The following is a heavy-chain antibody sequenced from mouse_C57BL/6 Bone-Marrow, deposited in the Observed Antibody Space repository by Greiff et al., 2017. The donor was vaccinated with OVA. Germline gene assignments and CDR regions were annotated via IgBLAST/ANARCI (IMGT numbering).Heavy chain of an antibody. CDR1: GYAFSSYW. D-gene: IGHD1-1*01. J-gene: IGHJ1*03. V-gene: IGHV1-80*01. Sequence: VKLMESGAELVKPGASVKISCKASGYAFSSYWMNWVKQRPGKGLEWIGQIYPGDGDTNYNGKFKGKATLTADKSSSTAYMQLSSLTSEDSAVYFCARESYYGSSYRYFDVWGTGTTVTVSS. CDR3: ARESYYGSSYRYFDV. CDR2: IYPGDGDT.